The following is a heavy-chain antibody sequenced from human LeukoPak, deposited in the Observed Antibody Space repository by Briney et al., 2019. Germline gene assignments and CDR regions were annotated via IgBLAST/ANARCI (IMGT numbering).Heavy chain of an antibody. CDR1: GGSISSYY. V-gene: IGHV4-59*01. D-gene: IGHD3-3*01. CDR3: ARTDYDFWSGYYSAGWFDP. Sequence: SETLSLTCTVSGGSISSYYWSWIRQPPGKGLEWIGYIYYSGSTNYNPSLRSRVTISVDTSKNQFSLKLSSVTAADTAVYYCARTDYDFWSGYYSAGWFDPWGQGTLVTVSS. J-gene: IGHJ5*02. CDR2: IYYSGST.